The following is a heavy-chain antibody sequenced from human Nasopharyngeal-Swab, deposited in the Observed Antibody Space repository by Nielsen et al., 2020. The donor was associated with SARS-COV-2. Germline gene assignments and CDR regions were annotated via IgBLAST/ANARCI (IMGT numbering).Heavy chain of an antibody. J-gene: IGHJ4*02. CDR3: AREWGSSGWY. CDR1: GYTFTNYA. D-gene: IGHD3-22*01. CDR2: IATNTGNP. V-gene: IGHV7-4-1*02. Sequence: ASVKVSCKASGYTFTNYAMNWVRQAPGHGLEWMGWIATNTGNPTYAQGFTGRFVFSLDTSVSTAYLQISSLKAEDTAVYYCAREWGSSGWYWGQGTLVTVSS.